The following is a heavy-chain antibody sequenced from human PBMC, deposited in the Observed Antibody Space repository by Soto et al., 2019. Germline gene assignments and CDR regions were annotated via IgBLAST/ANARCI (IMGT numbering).Heavy chain of an antibody. CDR2: ISGSGGST. D-gene: IGHD3-3*01. J-gene: IGHJ4*02. CDR3: ARARAQYYDFWSGYPVDY. V-gene: IGHV3-23*01. CDR1: GFTFSSYA. Sequence: EVQLLESGGGLVQPGGSLRLSCAASGFTFSSYAMSWVRQAPGKGLEWVSAISGSGGSTYYADSVKGRFTISRDNSKNTLYLKMNSLTAEDTGVYYCARARAQYYDFWSGYPVDYWGQGTLVTVSS.